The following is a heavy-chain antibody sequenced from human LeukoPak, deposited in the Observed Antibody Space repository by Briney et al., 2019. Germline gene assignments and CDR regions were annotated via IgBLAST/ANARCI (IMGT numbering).Heavy chain of an antibody. Sequence: SETLSLTCAVSVGSLTSGAYYWGWFRQPRGKGLEWFGFIFYVGSTYTTPSLKGRATISVDTSKTQFSLKLSSLTAADTAVYYSARDGGYCSSTSCLLFDYWGQGTLVTVSS. D-gene: IGHD2-2*01. CDR1: VGSLTSGAYY. J-gene: IGHJ4*02. V-gene: IGHV4-30-4*08. CDR3: ARDGGYCSSTSCLLFDY. CDR2: IFYVGST.